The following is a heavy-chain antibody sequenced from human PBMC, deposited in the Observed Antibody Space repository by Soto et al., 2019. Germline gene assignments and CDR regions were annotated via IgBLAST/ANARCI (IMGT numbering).Heavy chain of an antibody. CDR2: ISGTGGST. CDR3: AKSEGSSWPNYYFDY. D-gene: IGHD6-13*01. Sequence: EVQLLESGGGLVQTGGSLRLSCAASGFTFSSYAMSWVRQAPGKGLELVSAISGTGGSTYYADSVKGRFTISRDNSKNTLYLPMNSLRAEDTAVYYCAKSEGSSWPNYYFDYWGKGTLVTVSS. J-gene: IGHJ4*02. V-gene: IGHV3-23*01. CDR1: GFTFSSYA.